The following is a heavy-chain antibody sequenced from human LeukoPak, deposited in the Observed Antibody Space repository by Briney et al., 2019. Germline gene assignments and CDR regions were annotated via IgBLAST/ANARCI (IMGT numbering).Heavy chain of an antibody. D-gene: IGHD5-18*01. CDR2: ISSSGGYI. CDR1: GFTFSSYA. Sequence: GGSLRLSCAASGFTFSSYAMSWVRQAPGKGLEWVATISSSGGYIYYADSVKGRFTISRDTVQNSLSLQLNSPRVEDTAVYNCARLRDTVTSASDYWGQGTLVTVSS. J-gene: IGHJ4*02. CDR3: ARLRDTVTSASDY. V-gene: IGHV3-21*01.